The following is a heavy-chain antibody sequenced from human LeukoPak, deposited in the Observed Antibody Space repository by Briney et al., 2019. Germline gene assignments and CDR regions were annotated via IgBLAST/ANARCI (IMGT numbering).Heavy chain of an antibody. J-gene: IGHJ3*02. V-gene: IGHV3-33*01. CDR3: ARGDYNSARAFDI. Sequence: GGSLRLSCAASTFTFSSYGMHWVRQAPGKGLEWVAVIWYDGSNKYYADFVKGRFTISRDSSKNTLYLQMNSLRAEDTAVYYCARGDYNSARAFDIWGQGTMVTVSS. D-gene: IGHD5-12*01. CDR2: IWYDGSNK. CDR1: TFTFSSYG.